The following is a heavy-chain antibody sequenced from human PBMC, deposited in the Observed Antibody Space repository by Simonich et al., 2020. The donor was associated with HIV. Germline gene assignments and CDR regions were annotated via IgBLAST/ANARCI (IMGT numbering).Heavy chain of an antibody. J-gene: IGHJ3*02. CDR3: AREGNQLEDAFNI. V-gene: IGHV1-2*02. D-gene: IGHD6-13*01. CDR1: GYTFIDYY. Sequence: QVQLVQSGAEVKKPGASVKVSCKASGYTFIDYYIHWVRQAPGQGLEWMGWINTDSGATEVAQKVQGRVTLTRDTSITTAYMEVSRLTSDDTAVYYCAREGNQLEDAFNIWGQGTMVTVSS. CDR2: INTDSGAT.